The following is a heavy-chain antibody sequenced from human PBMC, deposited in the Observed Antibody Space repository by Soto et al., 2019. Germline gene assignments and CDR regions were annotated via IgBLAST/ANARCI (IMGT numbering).Heavy chain of an antibody. CDR1: GFTFSSYA. CDR2: ISGSGGST. Sequence: GGSLRLSCAASGFTFSSYAMSWVRQAPGKGLEWVSAISGSGGSTYYADSVKGRFTISRDNSKNTLYLQMNSLRAEDTAVYYCAKDEANWGYYYYYYYMDVWGKGTTVTVSS. D-gene: IGHD7-27*01. J-gene: IGHJ6*03. V-gene: IGHV3-23*01. CDR3: AKDEANWGYYYYYYYMDV.